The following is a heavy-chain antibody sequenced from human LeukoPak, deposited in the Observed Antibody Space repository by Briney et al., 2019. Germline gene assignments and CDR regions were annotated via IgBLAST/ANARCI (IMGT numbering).Heavy chain of an antibody. D-gene: IGHD1-26*01. CDR3: AAPAGAANWLDP. V-gene: IGHV3-30*02. J-gene: IGHJ5*02. CDR2: IWYDGSKT. Sequence: PGGSLRLSCVATGITFSRYGMHWVRQAPGKVLEWVAFIWYDGSKTYYGDSVKGRFTISRDNSKNTVYLQMSTLRADDTAVYYCAAPAGAANWLDPWGQGTLVTVSS. CDR1: GITFSRYG.